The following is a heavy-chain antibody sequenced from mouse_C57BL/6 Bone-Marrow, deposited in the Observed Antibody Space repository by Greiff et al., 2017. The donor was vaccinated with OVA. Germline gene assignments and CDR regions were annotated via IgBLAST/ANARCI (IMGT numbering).Heavy chain of an antibody. Sequence: QVHVKQSGPELVKPGASVKISCKASGYAFSSSWMNWVKQRPGKGLEWIGRIYPGDGDTNYNGKFKGKATLTADKSSSTAYMQLSSLTSEDSAVYFCASFYYGNSFAYWGQGTLVTVSA. CDR3: ASFYYGNSFAY. CDR2: IYPGDGDT. CDR1: GYAFSSSW. J-gene: IGHJ3*01. V-gene: IGHV1-82*01. D-gene: IGHD2-1*01.